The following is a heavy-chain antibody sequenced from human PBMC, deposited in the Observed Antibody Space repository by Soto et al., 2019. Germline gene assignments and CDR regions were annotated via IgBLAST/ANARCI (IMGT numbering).Heavy chain of an antibody. CDR2: ISGSGGST. V-gene: IGHV3-23*01. Sequence: EVQLLESGGGLVQPGGSLRLSCAASGFTFSSYAMSWVRQAPGKGLEWVSAISGSGGSTYYADSVKGRFTISRDNSKYTLYLQMNSLRAEDTAVYYCAKGCGDCYSSYYYYYMDVWGKGTTVTVSS. CDR3: AKGCGDCYSSYYYYYMDV. CDR1: GFTFSSYA. D-gene: IGHD2-21*01. J-gene: IGHJ6*03.